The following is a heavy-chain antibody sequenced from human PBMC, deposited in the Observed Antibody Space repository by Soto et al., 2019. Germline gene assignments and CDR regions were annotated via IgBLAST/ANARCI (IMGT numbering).Heavy chain of an antibody. CDR3: ARERGYSYGYDFDY. CDR1: GFTFSSYW. D-gene: IGHD5-18*01. Sequence: EVQLVESGGGLVQPGGSLRLSCAASGFTFSSYWMSWVRQAPGKGLEWVANIKQDGSEKYYVDSVKGRFTISRDNAKNSLYRQMNSLRAEDTAVYYCARERGYSYGYDFDYWGQGTLVTVSS. CDR2: IKQDGSEK. V-gene: IGHV3-7*05. J-gene: IGHJ4*02.